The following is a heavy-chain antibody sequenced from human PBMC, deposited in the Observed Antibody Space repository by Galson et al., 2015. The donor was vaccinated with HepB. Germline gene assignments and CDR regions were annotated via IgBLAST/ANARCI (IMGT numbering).Heavy chain of an antibody. V-gene: IGHV1-24*01. CDR3: ATVRYDYVWGSYRLYYFDY. D-gene: IGHD3-16*02. CDR1: GYTLTELS. J-gene: IGHJ4*02. Sequence: SVKVSCKVSGYTLTELSMHWVRQAPGKGLEWMGGFDPEDGETIYAQKFQGRVTMTEDTSTDTAYTELSSLRSEDTAVYYCATVRYDYVWGSYRLYYFDYWGQGTLVTVSS. CDR2: FDPEDGET.